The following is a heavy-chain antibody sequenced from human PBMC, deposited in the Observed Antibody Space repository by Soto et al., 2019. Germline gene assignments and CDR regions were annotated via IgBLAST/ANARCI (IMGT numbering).Heavy chain of an antibody. CDR2: IYYSGST. D-gene: IGHD3-10*01. V-gene: IGHV4-59*08. J-gene: IGHJ4*02. CDR1: GGSISSYY. CDR3: AHYGSVTKFFDY. Sequence: PSETLSLTCTVSGGSISSYYWSWIRQPPGKGLEWIGYIYYSGSTNYNPSLKSRVAISVDTSKNQFSLRLSSVTAADTAVYYCAHYGSVTKFFDYWGQRTLDTGSS.